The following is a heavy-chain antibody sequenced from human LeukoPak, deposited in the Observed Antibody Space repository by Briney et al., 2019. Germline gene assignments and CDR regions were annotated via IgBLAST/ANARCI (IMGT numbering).Heavy chain of an antibody. CDR1: GFTFDDYA. CDR3: ARLSGDYYYGMDV. CDR2: ISWNSGSI. D-gene: IGHD2/OR15-2a*01. V-gene: IGHV3-9*01. Sequence: PGGSLRLSCAASGFTFDDYAMHWVRQAPGKGLEWVSGISWNSGSIGYADSVKGRFTISRDNAKNSLYLQMNSLRAEDTAVYYYARLSGDYYYGMDVWGQGTTVTVSS. J-gene: IGHJ6*02.